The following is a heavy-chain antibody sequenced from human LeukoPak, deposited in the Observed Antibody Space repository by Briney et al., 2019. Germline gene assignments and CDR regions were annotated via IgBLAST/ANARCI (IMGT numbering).Heavy chain of an antibody. J-gene: IGHJ4*02. Sequence: GESLKISCKGSGYSFTSYWIGWVRQMPGKGLEWMGIIYPGDSDTRYSPSFQGQVTISAGKSISTAYLQWSSLKASDTAMYYCAILGEVTMVRGVGHFDYWGQGTLVTVSS. V-gene: IGHV5-51*01. CDR3: AILGEVTMVRGVGHFDY. CDR2: IYPGDSDT. CDR1: GYSFTSYW. D-gene: IGHD3-10*01.